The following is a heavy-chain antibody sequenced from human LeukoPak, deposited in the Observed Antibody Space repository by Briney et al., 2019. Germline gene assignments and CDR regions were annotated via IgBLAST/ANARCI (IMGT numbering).Heavy chain of an antibody. D-gene: IGHD6-6*01. Sequence: GGSVILSCAASGFYVSSSYIHWVRQAPWKGLEWVSIMYRDGKTFYADYVKGRFSISRDSSKNTLYLQMNSLRAEDTAVYYCAKVGIRVSIIAARRGYFDYWGQGTLVTVSS. CDR2: MYRDGKT. J-gene: IGHJ4*02. CDR1: GFYVSSSY. CDR3: AKVGIRVSIIAARRGYFDY. V-gene: IGHV3-53*01.